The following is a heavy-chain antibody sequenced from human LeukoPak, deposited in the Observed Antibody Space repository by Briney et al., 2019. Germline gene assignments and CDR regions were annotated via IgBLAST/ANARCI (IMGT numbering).Heavy chain of an antibody. CDR1: GYTFTSYG. D-gene: IGHD3-22*01. V-gene: IGHV1-18*01. J-gene: IGHJ4*02. Sequence: ASVKVSCKASGYTFTSYGISWVRQAPGQGLEWMGWISAYNGNTNYAQKLQGRVTMTTDTSTSTAYMELRSLRSDDTAVYYCARVDPQRITMIVVVYDYWGQGTLATVSS. CDR2: ISAYNGNT. CDR3: ARVDPQRITMIVVVYDY.